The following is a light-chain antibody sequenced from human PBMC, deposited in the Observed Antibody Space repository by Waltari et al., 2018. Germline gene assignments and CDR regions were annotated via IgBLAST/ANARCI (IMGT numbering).Light chain of an antibody. V-gene: IGLV2-14*03. CDR1: SSDVGGHNH. CDR2: DVN. J-gene: IGLJ2*01. Sequence: QSALTQPASVSGSPGESITISCTGTSSDVGGHNHVSWYQHHPGKAPKLIIHDVNKRPSGVSNRFSGSKSDTTASLTISGLQAEDEADYYCSSYTSSSTVVFGGGTKLTVL. CDR3: SSYTSSSTVV.